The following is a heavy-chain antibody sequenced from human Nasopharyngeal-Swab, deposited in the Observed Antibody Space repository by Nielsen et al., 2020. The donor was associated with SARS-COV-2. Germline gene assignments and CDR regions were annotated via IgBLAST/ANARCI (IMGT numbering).Heavy chain of an antibody. D-gene: IGHD2-15*01. CDR2: ISSNGGST. CDR3: VRDLVGGPDY. J-gene: IGHJ4*02. CDR1: GFTFSSYG. V-gene: IGHV3-64D*06. Sequence: GESLKISCSASGFTFSSYGMHWVRQAPGKGLEYVSVISSNGGSTYYADSVKGRFTISRDNSKNTLYLQMSSLRAEDTAVYYCVRDLVGGPDYWDQGTLVTVSS.